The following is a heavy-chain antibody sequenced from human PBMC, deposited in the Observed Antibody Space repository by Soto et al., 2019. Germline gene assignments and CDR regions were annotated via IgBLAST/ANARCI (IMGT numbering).Heavy chain of an antibody. V-gene: IGHV3-23*01. CDR3: GTDPGGLDY. CDR2: ISVGGDST. D-gene: IGHD3-10*01. Sequence: DVQLLESGGGLVQPGGSLRLSCVASASIFNIFGMTWVRQAPGKGLEWVSGISVGGDSTYYADSVKGRFTISRDISKNTIYLQMNSLRVEDTAVYYCGTDPGGLDYWGQGTLVTVSS. CDR1: ASIFNIFG. J-gene: IGHJ4*02.